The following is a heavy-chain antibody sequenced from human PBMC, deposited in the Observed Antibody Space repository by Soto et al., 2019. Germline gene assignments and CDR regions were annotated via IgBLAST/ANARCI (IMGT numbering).Heavy chain of an antibody. CDR3: ARDAYISGYYQFDY. D-gene: IGHD6-19*01. V-gene: IGHV3-74*01. Sequence: EVQLVESGGGLVQPGVSLRLSCAASGFTFSSYWMHWVRQVPGKGLVWVSRIHFDGSTTHYADSVKGRFTISRDNAKNTLSLQMNSLRAEDTAVYYCARDAYISGYYQFDYWGQGTLVTVSS. J-gene: IGHJ4*02. CDR2: IHFDGSTT. CDR1: GFTFSSYW.